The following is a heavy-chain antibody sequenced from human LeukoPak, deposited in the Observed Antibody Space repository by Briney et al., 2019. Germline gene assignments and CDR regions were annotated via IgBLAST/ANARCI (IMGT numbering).Heavy chain of an antibody. V-gene: IGHV4-61*02. CDR1: GGSISSGSYY. D-gene: IGHD3-3*01. CDR3: AQGDSYYDFLLSV. Sequence: PSETLSLTCTVSGGSISSGSYYWSWIRQPAGKGLEWIGRIYTSGSTNYNPSLKSRVTISVDTSKNQFSLKLSSVTAADTAVYYCAQGDSYYDFLLSVWGQGTMVTVSS. J-gene: IGHJ3*01. CDR2: IYTSGST.